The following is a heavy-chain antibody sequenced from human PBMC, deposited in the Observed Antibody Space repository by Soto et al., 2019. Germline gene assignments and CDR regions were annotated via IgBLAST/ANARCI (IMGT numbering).Heavy chain of an antibody. J-gene: IGHJ6*03. CDR3: AKSLVFVDHADMDV. Sequence: QVQLVQSGAEVKKPGSSVKVSYEASGGSFTSYIFTWVRQAPGQGLEWMGRIIPIQGTANYALKFQDRVTITADKSTNTAYMELRSLRPEDTALYYCAKSLVFVDHADMDVWGKGTTVTVSS. D-gene: IGHD2-21*01. V-gene: IGHV1-69*08. CDR1: GGSFTSYI. CDR2: IIPIQGTA.